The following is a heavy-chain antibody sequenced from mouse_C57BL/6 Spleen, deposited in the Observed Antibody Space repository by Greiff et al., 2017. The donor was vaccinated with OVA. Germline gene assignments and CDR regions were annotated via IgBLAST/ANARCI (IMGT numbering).Heavy chain of an antibody. CDR2: IHPNSGST. V-gene: IGHV1-64*01. CDR3: ARENDYAFAY. Sequence: VQLQQPGAELVKPGASVRLSCKASGYTFTSYWMHWVKQRPGQGLEWIGMIHPNSGSTNYNEKFKSKATLTVDKSSSTAYMQLSSLTSEDSAVYYCARENDYAFAYWGQGTLVTVSA. D-gene: IGHD2-4*01. J-gene: IGHJ3*01. CDR1: GYTFTSYW.